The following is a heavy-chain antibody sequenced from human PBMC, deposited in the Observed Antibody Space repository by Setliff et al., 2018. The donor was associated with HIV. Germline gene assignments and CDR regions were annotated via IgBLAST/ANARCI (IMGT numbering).Heavy chain of an antibody. V-gene: IGHV4-61*02. CDR2: IYTSGST. CDR3: ARDRGALVGATGGAFDI. CDR1: GGSISSGSNY. D-gene: IGHD1-26*01. Sequence: SETLSLTCTVSGGSISSGSNYWSWIRQPAGKGLEWIGRIYTSGSTNYNPSLKSRVTISVDTSKNQFSLKLRSVTAADTAVYYCARDRGALVGATGGAFDIWGQGTMVTVSS. J-gene: IGHJ3*02.